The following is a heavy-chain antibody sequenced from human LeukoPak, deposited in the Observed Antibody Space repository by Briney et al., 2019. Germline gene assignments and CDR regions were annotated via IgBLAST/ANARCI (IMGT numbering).Heavy chain of an antibody. J-gene: IGHJ5*02. CDR3: ARAYSSSKYNWFDP. CDR2: INHSGST. V-gene: IGHV4-34*01. D-gene: IGHD6-13*01. CDR1: GGSFSGYY. Sequence: SETLSLTCAVYGGSFSGYYWSWIRQPPGKGLEWIGEINHSGSTNYNPSLKNRVTISVDTSKNQFSLKLSSVTAADTAVYYCARAYSSSKYNWFDPWGQGTLVTVSS.